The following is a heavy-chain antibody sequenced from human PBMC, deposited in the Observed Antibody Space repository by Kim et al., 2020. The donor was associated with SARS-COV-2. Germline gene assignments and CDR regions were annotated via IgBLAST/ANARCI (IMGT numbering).Heavy chain of an antibody. CDR2: ITKSSTNM. V-gene: IGHV3-48*02. CDR1: GFTFSAYD. CDR3: LRHRMGGAFDV. D-gene: IGHD3-16*01. J-gene: IGHJ3*01. Sequence: GGSLRLSCATSGFTFSAYDMNWVRQAPGKGLEWLSFITKSSTNMYYADAVKGRFTISIDNVKNSLYLQMNSLRDEDTDLYYCLRHRMGGAFDVWGQGMIVTVSS.